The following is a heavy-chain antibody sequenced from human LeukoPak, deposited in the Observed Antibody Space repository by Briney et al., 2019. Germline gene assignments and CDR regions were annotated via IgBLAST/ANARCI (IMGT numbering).Heavy chain of an antibody. Sequence: GGSLRLSCAASGFTFSSYSMNWVRRAPGKGLEWVSCISSSSSYIYYADSVKGRFTISRDNAKNSLYLQMNSLRAEDTAVYYCARDTQPLYSGSYSGLGYWGQGTLVTVSS. J-gene: IGHJ4*02. CDR1: GFTFSSYS. V-gene: IGHV3-21*01. CDR2: ISSSSSYI. CDR3: ARDTQPLYSGSYSGLGY. D-gene: IGHD1-26*01.